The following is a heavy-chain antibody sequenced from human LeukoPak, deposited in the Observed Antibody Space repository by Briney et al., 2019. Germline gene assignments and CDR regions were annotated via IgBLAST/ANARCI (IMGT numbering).Heavy chain of an antibody. CDR3: ARDRGGLAAAGTRVGDYYFDN. J-gene: IGHJ4*02. CDR1: GGSISSYY. D-gene: IGHD6-13*01. Sequence: SETLSLTCTVSGGSISSYYWSWLRQPPGKGLEWIGYIYYSGSTKYNPALKSRVTISVDTSKNQFSLKLSSVTAADTAVYYCARDRGGLAAAGTRVGDYYFDNWGQGTLVTVSS. CDR2: IYYSGST. V-gene: IGHV4-59*01.